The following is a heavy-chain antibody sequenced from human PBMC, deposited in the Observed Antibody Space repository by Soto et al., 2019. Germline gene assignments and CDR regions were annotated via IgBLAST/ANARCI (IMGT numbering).Heavy chain of an antibody. CDR3: ARLITAASYYYGMDV. D-gene: IGHD6-13*01. J-gene: IGHJ6*02. CDR1: GYSFTRYW. Sequence: GESLKISCKGSGYSFTRYWISWVRQMPGKGLEWMGRIDPSDSYTNYSPSFQGHVTISADKSISTAYLQWSSLKASDTAMYYCARLITAASYYYGMDVWAQGTTVTVSS. CDR2: IDPSDSYT. V-gene: IGHV5-10-1*01.